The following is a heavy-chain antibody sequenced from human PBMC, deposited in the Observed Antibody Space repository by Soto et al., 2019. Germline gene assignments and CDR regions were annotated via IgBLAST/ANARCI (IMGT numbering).Heavy chain of an antibody. D-gene: IGHD3-16*02. V-gene: IGHV3-23*01. CDR2: ISGSGGST. CDR3: AKRGGSYRFPEHLKGYFDR. J-gene: IGHJ2*01. Sequence: EVQLLESGGGLVQPGGSLRLSCAASGFTFSSYAMSWVRQAPGKGLEWVSAISGSGGSTYYADSVKGRFTISRDNSKNPLYRKMNSRRAEDRALYYCAKRGGSYRFPEHLKGYFDRGGGAPLVTAPS. CDR1: GFTFSSYA.